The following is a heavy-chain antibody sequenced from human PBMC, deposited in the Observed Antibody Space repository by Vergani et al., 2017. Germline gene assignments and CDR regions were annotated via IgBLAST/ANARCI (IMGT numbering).Heavy chain of an antibody. J-gene: IGHJ6*04. CDR1: GLPFSDSA. D-gene: IGHD3/OR15-3a*01. V-gene: IGHV3-73*02. Sequence: EVHLVESGGGLVQPGESLKLSCATSGLPFSDSAIHWVRQTSGKGLEWIGRIRDKAYNYATVYAVSVKGRFTISRDDSKKTAYLQMKGLTTEDTAVYYCFYDFWAGYDSGDVWGKGTTVTVSS. CDR3: FYDFWAGYDSGDV. CDR2: IRDKAYNYAT.